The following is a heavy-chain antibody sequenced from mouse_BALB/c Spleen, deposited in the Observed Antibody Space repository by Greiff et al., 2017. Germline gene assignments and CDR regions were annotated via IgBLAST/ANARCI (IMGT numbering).Heavy chain of an antibody. J-gene: IGHJ4*01. CDR3: ARERGLRRGYAMDY. Sequence: EVKLVESGPGLVKPSQSLSLTCTVTGYSITSDYAWNWIRQFPGNKLEWMGYISYSGSTSYNPSLKSRISITRDTSKNQFFLQLNSVTTEDTATYYCARERGLRRGYAMDYWGQGTSVTVSS. CDR2: ISYSGST. V-gene: IGHV3-2*02. CDR1: GYSITSDYA. D-gene: IGHD2-4*01.